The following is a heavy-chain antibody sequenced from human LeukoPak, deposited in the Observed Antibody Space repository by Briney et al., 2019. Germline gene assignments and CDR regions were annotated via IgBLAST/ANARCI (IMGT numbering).Heavy chain of an antibody. D-gene: IGHD3-22*01. Sequence: GGSLRLSCAASGFTFSNYWMHWVRQAPGKGLVWVSRINTDGSSTSYVDSVKGRFTISRDNAKNSLYLQMNSLRAEDTAVYYCARVTQPLYYYDSSGCFDYWGQGTLVTVSS. CDR1: GFTFSNYW. CDR2: INTDGSST. CDR3: ARVTQPLYYYDSSGCFDY. V-gene: IGHV3-74*01. J-gene: IGHJ4*02.